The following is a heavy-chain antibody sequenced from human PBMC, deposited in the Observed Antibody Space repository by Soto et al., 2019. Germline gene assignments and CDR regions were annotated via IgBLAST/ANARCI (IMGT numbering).Heavy chain of an antibody. V-gene: IGHV1-46*01. CDR2: INPSGGST. Sequence: ASVKVSCKASGYTFTTYYMHWVRQAPGQGLEWMGIINPSGGSTAYAQKFQGRVTMTRDTSTSTVYMELSGLRSDDTAVYYCARYDVGGCACDIWGQGTMVTVSS. CDR3: ARYDVGGCACDI. D-gene: IGHD2-15*01. J-gene: IGHJ3*02. CDR1: GYTFTTYY.